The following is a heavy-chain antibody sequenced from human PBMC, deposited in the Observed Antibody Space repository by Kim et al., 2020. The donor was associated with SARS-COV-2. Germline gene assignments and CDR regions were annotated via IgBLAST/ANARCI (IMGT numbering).Heavy chain of an antibody. D-gene: IGHD2-15*01. CDR3: ARTYCSGGSCYSGGFYYGMDV. Sequence: SETLSLTCTVSGDSISRGVHYWGWIRQPPGKGLEWIGYVYYSGSTYCNPSLKSRVTMSVDTSKNQFSLNLSSVTAADTSVYYCARTYCSGGSCYSGGFYYGMDVWGQGTTVTVSS. CDR1: GDSISRGVHY. V-gene: IGHV4-39*01. J-gene: IGHJ6*02. CDR2: VYYSGST.